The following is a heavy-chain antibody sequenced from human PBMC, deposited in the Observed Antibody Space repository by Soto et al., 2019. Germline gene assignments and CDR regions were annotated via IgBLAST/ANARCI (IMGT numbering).Heavy chain of an antibody. CDR1: GGIFTNNA. CDR2: VIPLFDTA. Sequence: QVQVVQSGAEVKKPGSSVKVSCKVSGGIFTNNAISWVRQAPGQGLEWLGGVIPLFDTAYYAQIFRGRLRISADGATTSAYMELSGLTSADTAVYFCATGEHNDCYNFYHGMDVWGQGTTVTVS. V-gene: IGHV1-69*01. J-gene: IGHJ6*02. D-gene: IGHD2-21*01. CDR3: ATGEHNDCYNFYHGMDV.